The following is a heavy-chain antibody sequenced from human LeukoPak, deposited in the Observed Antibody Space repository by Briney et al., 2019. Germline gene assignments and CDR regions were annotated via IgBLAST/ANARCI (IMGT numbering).Heavy chain of an antibody. V-gene: IGHV3-48*01. CDR2: ISSSSSSI. CDR1: GFTFSSYS. CDR3: ARDPFCTGGSCYRWFDP. Sequence: PGGSLRLSCPASGFTFSSYSMNWVRQAPGQGLEWVSYISSSSSSIYYADSVKGRFTISRDNAKNSLYLQMNSLRVEDTAVYYCARDPFCTGGSCYRWFDPWGQGTLVTVSS. D-gene: IGHD2-15*01. J-gene: IGHJ5*02.